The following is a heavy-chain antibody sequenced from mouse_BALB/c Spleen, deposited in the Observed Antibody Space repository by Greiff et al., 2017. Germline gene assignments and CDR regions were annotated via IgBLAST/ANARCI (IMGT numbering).Heavy chain of an antibody. V-gene: IGHV1-15*01. CDR3: TRYYYGSSYWYFDV. Sequence: VKLQESGAELVRPGASVTLSCKASGYTFTDYEMHWVKQTPVHGLEWIGAIDPETGGTAYNQKFKGKATLTADKSSSTAYMELRSLTSEDSAVYYCTRYYYGSSYWYFDVWGAGTTGTVSS. J-gene: IGHJ1*01. CDR1: GYTFTDYE. CDR2: IDPETGGT. D-gene: IGHD1-1*01.